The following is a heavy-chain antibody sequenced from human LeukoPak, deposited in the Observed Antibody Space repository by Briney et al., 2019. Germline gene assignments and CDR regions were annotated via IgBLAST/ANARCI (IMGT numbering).Heavy chain of an antibody. V-gene: IGHV4-4*07. D-gene: IGHD2-15*01. CDR3: ARRSEFDNTHYHYFDY. CDR2: IYTSGST. Sequence: SETLSLTCTVSGDSISSYYWNWIRQPAGKGLEWIGRIYTSGSTNYNPSLKSRVTMSLDTSKNHFSLKLSSVTAADTAVYYCARRSEFDNTHYHYFDYWGQGALVTVSS. CDR1: GDSISSYY. J-gene: IGHJ4*02.